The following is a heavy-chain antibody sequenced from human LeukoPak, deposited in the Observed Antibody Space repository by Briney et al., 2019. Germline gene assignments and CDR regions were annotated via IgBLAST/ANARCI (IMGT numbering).Heavy chain of an antibody. CDR1: GFTFSSYS. CDR2: ISSSSTV. Sequence: PGGSLRLSCAASGFTFSSYSMNWVRQAPGKGLEWVSYISSSSTVYYADSVKGRFTISRDNAKNSLYLQMNSLRAEDTAVYYCARENGALGYYYYYMDVWGKGTTVTVSS. CDR3: ARENGALGYYYYYMDV. J-gene: IGHJ6*03. D-gene: IGHD3-16*01. V-gene: IGHV3-48*01.